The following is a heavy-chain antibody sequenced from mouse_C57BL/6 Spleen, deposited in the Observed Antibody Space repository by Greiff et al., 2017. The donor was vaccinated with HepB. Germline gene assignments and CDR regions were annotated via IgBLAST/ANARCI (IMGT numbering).Heavy chain of an antibody. V-gene: IGHV1-63*01. J-gene: IGHJ1*03. CDR2: IYPGGGYT. Sequence: VQLQQSGAELVRPGTSVKMSCKASGYTFTNYWIGWAKQRPGHGLEWIGDIYPGGGYTNYNEKFKGKATLTADKSSSTAYMQFSSLTSEDSAIYYCARCGYDGDWYFDVGGTGTTVTVSS. CDR3: ARCGYDGDWYFDV. D-gene: IGHD2-2*01. CDR1: GYTFTNYW.